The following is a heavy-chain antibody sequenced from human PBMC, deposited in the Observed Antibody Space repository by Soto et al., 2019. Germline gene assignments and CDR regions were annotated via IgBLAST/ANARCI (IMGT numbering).Heavy chain of an antibody. J-gene: IGHJ4*02. CDR1: GFTFSIYA. V-gene: IGHV3-23*01. Sequence: EVQLLESGGGLVQPGGSLRLSCADSGFTFSIYAMSWVRQVPGKGLEWVSTISGNGGTSYADFVRGRFTISRDNSKNTLYLQMNSLRVDDTAIYYCAKDAPGSGWLSDYWGQGTLVTVSS. CDR3: AKDAPGSGWLSDY. D-gene: IGHD3-22*01. CDR2: ISGNGGT.